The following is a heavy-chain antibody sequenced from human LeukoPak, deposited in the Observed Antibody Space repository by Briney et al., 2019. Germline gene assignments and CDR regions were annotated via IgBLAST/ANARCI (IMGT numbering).Heavy chain of an antibody. CDR1: GGSFSGYY. V-gene: IGHV4-34*01. CDR3: ARGRRDYVWGSYRQYYFDY. CDR2: IKQSGST. D-gene: IGHD3-16*02. Sequence: SETLSLTCAVYGGSFSGYYWSWIRQPPGKGLEWIGEIKQSGSTNYNPSLKSRVTISVDTSKNQFSLKLSPVTAADTAVYYCARGRRDYVWGSYRQYYFDYWGQGTLVTVSS. J-gene: IGHJ4*02.